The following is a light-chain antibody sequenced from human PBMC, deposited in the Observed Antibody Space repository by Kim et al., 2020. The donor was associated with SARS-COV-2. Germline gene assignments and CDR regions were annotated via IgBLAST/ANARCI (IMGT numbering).Light chain of an antibody. Sequence: QSVLTQPPSVSAAPGQKVTISCSGSSSNIGNHYVSWYQQVPGTAPKLLIYDNNKRPSGIPDRISGSKSGTSATLGITGLQTGDEADYYCGTWDSSLSTGVFGGGTQLTVL. V-gene: IGLV1-51*01. J-gene: IGLJ3*02. CDR3: GTWDSSLSTGV. CDR2: DNN. CDR1: SSNIGNHY.